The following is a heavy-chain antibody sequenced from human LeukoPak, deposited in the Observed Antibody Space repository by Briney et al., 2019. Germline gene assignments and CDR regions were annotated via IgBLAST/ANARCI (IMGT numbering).Heavy chain of an antibody. J-gene: IGHJ4*02. D-gene: IGHD4-17*01. V-gene: IGHV4-34*01. CDR1: GGSFSGYY. CDR2: INHSGST. Sequence: PSETLSLTCAVYGGSFSGYYWSWIRQPPGKGLEWIGEINHSGSTNYNPSLKSRVTISVDTSKNRFSLKLSSVTAADTAVYYCARGGGVTTNPNPFDYWGQGTLVTVSS. CDR3: ARGGGVTTNPNPFDY.